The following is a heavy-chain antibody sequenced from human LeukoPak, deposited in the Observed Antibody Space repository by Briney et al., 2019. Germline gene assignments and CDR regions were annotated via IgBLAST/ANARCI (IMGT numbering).Heavy chain of an antibody. CDR2: IYTSGST. J-gene: IGHJ4*02. CDR1: GGSISSYY. D-gene: IGHD3-22*01. V-gene: IGHV4-4*07. CDR3: ARDRYYDSSGYYYIGYHY. Sequence: SETLSLTCTVSGGSISSYYWSWIRQPAGKGLEWIGRIYTSGSTNYNPSLKSRVTMSVDTSKNQFSLKLSSVTAADTAAYYCARDRYYDSSGYYYIGYHYWGQGTLVTVSS.